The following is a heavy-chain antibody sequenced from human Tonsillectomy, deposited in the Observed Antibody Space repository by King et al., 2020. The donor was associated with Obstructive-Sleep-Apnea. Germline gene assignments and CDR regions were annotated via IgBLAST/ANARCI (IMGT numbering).Heavy chain of an antibody. Sequence: VQLQQWGAGLLKPSETLSLTCAVYDGSFSTYYWTWVRQPPGKGLEWIGEINDSGNTNYNPSLKSRFTLSVDSSKNQFSLKVASVTAADTATYYRARREVTPGGQALDYWGQGTLVTVSS. CDR3: ARREVTPGGQALDY. CDR2: INDSGNT. J-gene: IGHJ4*02. CDR1: DGSFSTYY. D-gene: IGHD1-14*01. V-gene: IGHV4-34*01.